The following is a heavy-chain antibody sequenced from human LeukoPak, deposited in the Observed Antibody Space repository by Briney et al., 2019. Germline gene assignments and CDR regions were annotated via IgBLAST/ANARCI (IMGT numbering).Heavy chain of an antibody. CDR1: GYSISSGYY. J-gene: IGHJ4*02. D-gene: IGHD3-10*01. V-gene: IGHV4-38-2*01. CDR3: ARAQDTMVRGVILAIDY. Sequence: SDTLSLTCAVSGYSISSGYYWGWIRQPPGKGLEWIGNIYHSGSTDYNPSLKSRVTISVDTSKNQFSLKLTSVTAADTAVYYCARAQDTMVRGVILAIDYWGQGTLVTVSS. CDR2: IYHSGST.